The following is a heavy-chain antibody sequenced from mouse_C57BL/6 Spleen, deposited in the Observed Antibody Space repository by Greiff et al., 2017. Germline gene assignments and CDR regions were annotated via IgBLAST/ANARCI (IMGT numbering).Heavy chain of an antibody. J-gene: IGHJ1*03. Sequence: EVHLVESGGGLVKPGGSLKLSCAASGFTFSSYAMSWVRQTPEKRLEWVATISAGGSYTYYPDNVKGRFTISRDNAKNNLYLQMSHLKSEDTAMYYCARCQSLRWYFDVWGTGTTVTVSS. CDR2: ISAGGSYT. V-gene: IGHV5-4*01. CDR3: ARCQSLRWYFDV. CDR1: GFTFSSYA. D-gene: IGHD1-1*01.